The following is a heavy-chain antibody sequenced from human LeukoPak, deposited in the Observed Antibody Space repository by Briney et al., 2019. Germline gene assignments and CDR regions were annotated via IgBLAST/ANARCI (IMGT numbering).Heavy chain of an antibody. Sequence: ASVKVSCKASGYTFTSYYMHWVRQAPGQGLEWMGIINPSGGSTSYAQKFQGRVTMTRDMSTSTVYMELSSLRSEDMAVYYCARGPEVTYFDYWGQGTLVTVSS. D-gene: IGHD3-10*01. CDR3: ARGPEVTYFDY. CDR1: GYTFTSYY. J-gene: IGHJ4*02. V-gene: IGHV1-46*01. CDR2: INPSGGST.